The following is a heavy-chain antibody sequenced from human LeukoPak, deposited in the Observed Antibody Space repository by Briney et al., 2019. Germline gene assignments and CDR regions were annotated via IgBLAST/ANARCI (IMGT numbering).Heavy chain of an antibody. D-gene: IGHD2-15*01. V-gene: IGHV3-64D*06. CDR2: ISSNGDNA. CDR3: TRDSALLGVAFDL. J-gene: IGHJ3*01. CDR1: GFTFSNYA. Sequence: GGSLRLSCAASGFTFSNYAMHWVRQAPGKGLEYVAGISSNGDNADFADSAKGRFTISRDNSKSTLFLQMNSLRAEDTAVYFCTRDSALLGVAFDLWGQGTVVTVSS.